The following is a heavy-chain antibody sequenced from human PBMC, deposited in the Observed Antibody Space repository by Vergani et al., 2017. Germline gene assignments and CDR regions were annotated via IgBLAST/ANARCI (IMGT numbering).Heavy chain of an antibody. CDR2: ISGSGGST. D-gene: IGHD4-17*01. V-gene: IGHV3-23*01. Sequence: EVQLLESGGGLVQPGGSLRLSCAASGFTFSSYAMSWVRQAPGKGLEWVSAISGSGGSTYYADSVKGRFTIYRDNSKNTLYLQMNSLRAEDTAVYYCAKDNHGDRLDYYYGMDVWGQGTTVTVSS. CDR3: AKDNHGDRLDYYYGMDV. CDR1: GFTFSSYA. J-gene: IGHJ6*02.